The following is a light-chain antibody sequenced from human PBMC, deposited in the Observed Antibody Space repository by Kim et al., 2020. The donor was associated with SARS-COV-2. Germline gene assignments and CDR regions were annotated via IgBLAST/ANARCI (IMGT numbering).Light chain of an antibody. CDR3: QQYNNLPYT. CDR2: DAS. CDR1: QDISSH. V-gene: IGKV1-33*01. Sequence: SASVGDRFTITCQASQDISSHFNWYQHKLGKAPKLLIYDASNLETGVPSRFSGSGSGTDFTFTITSLQPEDIATYHCQQYNNLPYTFGQGTKLEI. J-gene: IGKJ2*01.